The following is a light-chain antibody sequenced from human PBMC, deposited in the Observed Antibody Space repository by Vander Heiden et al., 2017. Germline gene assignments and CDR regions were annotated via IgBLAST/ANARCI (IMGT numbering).Light chain of an antibody. Sequence: QSVLTQPPSASGTPGKRVTSSCSGSSSNIGSNTVNLYQQLPVPALKLLIYSNNQRPSGVPDRFSGSTSGTSASLAISGLQSEDEADDYCAAWDDSLNGRGVFGGGTKWTVL. J-gene: IGLJ2*01. V-gene: IGLV1-44*01. CDR2: SNN. CDR1: SSNIGSNT. CDR3: AAWDDSLNGRGV.